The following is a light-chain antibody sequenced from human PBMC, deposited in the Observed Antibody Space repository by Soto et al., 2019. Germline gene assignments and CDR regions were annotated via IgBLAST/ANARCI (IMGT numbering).Light chain of an antibody. CDR2: DVS. V-gene: IGKV3-11*01. J-gene: IGKJ4*01. CDR1: QSVTSS. CDR3: QQRTPSHT. Sequence: EIVLTQSPATLSLSPGDTATLSCRASQSVTSSLAWFQQKPGQAPRLLIYDVSRRATAIPARFSGSGSGTDFTLTISSLAPEDFAVYYCQQRTPSHTFGGGTKVEIK.